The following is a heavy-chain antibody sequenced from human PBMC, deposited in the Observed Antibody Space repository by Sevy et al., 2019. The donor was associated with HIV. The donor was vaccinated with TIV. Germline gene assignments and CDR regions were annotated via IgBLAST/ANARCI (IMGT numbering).Heavy chain of an antibody. D-gene: IGHD6-13*01. CDR2: ISYDGSNK. J-gene: IGHJ4*02. CDR3: ASGRKRGYGNFDY. V-gene: IGHV3-30*04. Sequence: GESLKISCAASGFTFSSYAMHWVRQAPGKGLEWVAVISYDGSNKYYADSVKGRFTISRDNSKNTLYLQMNSLRAEDTAVYYCASGRKRGYGNFDYWGQGTLVTVSS. CDR1: GFTFSSYA.